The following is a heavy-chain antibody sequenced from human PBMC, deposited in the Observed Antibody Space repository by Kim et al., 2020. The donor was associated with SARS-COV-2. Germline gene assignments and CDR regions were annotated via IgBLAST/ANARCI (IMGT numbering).Heavy chain of an antibody. D-gene: IGHD3-9*01. CDR1: GFTFSSYS. V-gene: IGHV3-21*01. CDR3: ARVSSRDGYDILTNYYYYGMDV. Sequence: GGSLRLSCAASGFTFSSYSMNWVRQAPGKGLEWVSSISSSSSYIYYADSVKGRFTISRDNAKNSLYLQMNSLGAEDTAVYYCARVSSRDGYDILTNYYYYGMDVWGQGTTVTVSS. J-gene: IGHJ6*02. CDR2: ISSSSSYI.